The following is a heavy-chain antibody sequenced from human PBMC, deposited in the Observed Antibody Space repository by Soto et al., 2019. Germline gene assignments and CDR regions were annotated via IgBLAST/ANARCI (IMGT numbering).Heavy chain of an antibody. CDR1: GFTFSSYA. J-gene: IGHJ3*02. CDR2: ISSNGGST. Sequence: EVQLVESGGGLVQPGGSLRLSCSASGFTFSSYAMHWVRQAPGKGLEYVSAISSNGGSTYYADSVKGRFTISRDNSKNTLYLPMRSLRAEDTAVYYCVQARYDSSGYYTSDGAFDIWGQGTMVTVSS. D-gene: IGHD3-22*01. CDR3: VQARYDSSGYYTSDGAFDI. V-gene: IGHV3-64D*06.